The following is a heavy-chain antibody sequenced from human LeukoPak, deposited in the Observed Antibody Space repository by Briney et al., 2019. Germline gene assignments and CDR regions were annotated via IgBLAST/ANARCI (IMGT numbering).Heavy chain of an antibody. J-gene: IGHJ4*02. D-gene: IGHD1-14*01. CDR1: GYTFTDHC. V-gene: IGHV5-10-1*01. Sequence: GKSLKISCTGSGYTFTDHCISWLLRMPPEGLEWRGRIVPNDSYTQYIPSLQGHVTISTDKSISTAYLQWSSLKASDTAIYYCARNTGGTLTLWGQGTLVTVSS. CDR3: ARNTGGTLTL. CDR2: IVPNDSYT.